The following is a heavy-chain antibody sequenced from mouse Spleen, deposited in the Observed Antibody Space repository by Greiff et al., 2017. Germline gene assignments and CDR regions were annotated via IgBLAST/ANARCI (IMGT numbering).Heavy chain of an antibody. J-gene: IGHJ4*01. Sequence: EVMLVESGGGLVKPGGSLKLSCAASGFTFSSYAMSWVRQTPEKRLEWVATISSGGSYTYYPDSVKGRFTISRDNAKNTLYLQMSSLRSEDTAMYYCARQDTTAIYAMDYWGQGTSVTGSS. CDR2: ISSGGSYT. CDR1: GFTFSSYA. CDR3: ARQDTTAIYAMDY. D-gene: IGHD1-2*01. V-gene: IGHV5-9-1*01.